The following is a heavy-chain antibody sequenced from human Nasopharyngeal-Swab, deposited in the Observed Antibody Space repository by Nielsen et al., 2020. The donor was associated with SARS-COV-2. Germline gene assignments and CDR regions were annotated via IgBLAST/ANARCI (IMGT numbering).Heavy chain of an antibody. V-gene: IGHV1-69*13. D-gene: IGHD1-26*01. J-gene: IGHJ6*03. CDR1: GCTFSSYA. CDR3: ARGSSGVGATSFLYYYYMDV. Sequence: SVKVSCKASGCTFSSYAISWVRQAPGQGLEWMGGIIPIFGTANYAQKFQGRVTITADESTSTAYMELSSLRSEETAVYYCARGSSGVGATSFLYYYYMDVWGKGTTVTVSS. CDR2: IIPIFGTA.